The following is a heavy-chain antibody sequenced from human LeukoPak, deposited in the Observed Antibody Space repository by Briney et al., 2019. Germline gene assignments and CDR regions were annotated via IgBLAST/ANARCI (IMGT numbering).Heavy chain of an antibody. CDR2: ISSSGSTI. V-gene: IGHV3-48*03. J-gene: IGHJ4*02. Sequence: GGSLRLSCAASGFTSSSYEMNWVRQAPGKGLEWVSNISSSGSTIYYADSVKGRFTVSRDNAKNSLYLQMNSLRAEDTAVYYCARDEVICSGGSCSVGFDYWGQGTLVTVSS. CDR3: ARDEVICSGGSCSVGFDY. CDR1: GFTSSSYE. D-gene: IGHD2-15*01.